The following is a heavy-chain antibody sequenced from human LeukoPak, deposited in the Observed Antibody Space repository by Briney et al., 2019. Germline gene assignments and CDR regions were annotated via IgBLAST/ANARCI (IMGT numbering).Heavy chain of an antibody. CDR1: GGSFSGYY. Sequence: SETLSLTCAVYGGSFSGYYWSWIRQPPGKGLEWIGEINHSGSTNYNPSLKSRVTISVDTSKNQFSLKLSSVTAADTAVYYCASTPRKSIRFGESYAFDIWGQGTMVTVSS. CDR3: ASTPRKSIRFGESYAFDI. D-gene: IGHD3-10*01. V-gene: IGHV4-34*01. CDR2: INHSGST. J-gene: IGHJ3*02.